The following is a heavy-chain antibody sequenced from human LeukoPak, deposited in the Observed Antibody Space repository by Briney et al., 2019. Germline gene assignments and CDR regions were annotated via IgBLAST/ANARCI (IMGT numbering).Heavy chain of an antibody. Sequence: PGGSLRLSCAASGFTFSSYSMNWVRQAPGKGLEWVSSISSSSSYIYYADSVKGRFTISRDNAKNSVYLQMNSLRAEDTAVYYCARGDYADYERHILYGMDVWGKGTTVTVSS. V-gene: IGHV3-21*01. D-gene: IGHD4-17*01. J-gene: IGHJ6*04. CDR2: ISSSSSYI. CDR3: ARGDYADYERHILYGMDV. CDR1: GFTFSSYS.